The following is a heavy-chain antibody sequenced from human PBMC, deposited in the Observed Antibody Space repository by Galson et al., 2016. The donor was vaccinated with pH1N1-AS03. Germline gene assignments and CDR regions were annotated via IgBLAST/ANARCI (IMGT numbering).Heavy chain of an antibody. CDR1: GYIFTKYG. D-gene: IGHD6-6*01. V-gene: IGHV1-18*01. CDR3: ARQQFDGMDV. CDR2: ISTYNGDT. J-gene: IGHJ6*02. Sequence: SVKVSCKASGYIFTKYGISWVRQAPGEGLEWMGWISTYNGDTNYIQKFQGRVTMTTDTSTSTAYLQWSSLKASDTAIYYCARQQFDGMDVWGQGTTVSVSS.